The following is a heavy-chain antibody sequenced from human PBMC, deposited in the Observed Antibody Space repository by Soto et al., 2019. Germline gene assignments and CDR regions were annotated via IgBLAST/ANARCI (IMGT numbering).Heavy chain of an antibody. CDR1: GFTFSSYG. J-gene: IGHJ4*02. D-gene: IGHD6-6*01. Sequence: GGSLRLSCAASGFTFSSYGMHWVRQAPGKGLEWVAVIWYDGSNKYYADSVKGRFTISRDNSKNTLYLQMNSLRAEDTAVYYCARDYWQQLVGYYFDYWGQGTLVTVSS. CDR2: IWYDGSNK. V-gene: IGHV3-33*01. CDR3: ARDYWQQLVGYYFDY.